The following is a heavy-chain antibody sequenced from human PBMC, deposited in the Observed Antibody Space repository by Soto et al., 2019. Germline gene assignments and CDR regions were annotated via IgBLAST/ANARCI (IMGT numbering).Heavy chain of an antibody. CDR3: AKTPAATQYYYYYGMDV. CDR2: ISGSGGST. J-gene: IGHJ6*02. CDR1: GFTFSSYA. V-gene: IGHV3-23*01. D-gene: IGHD2-2*01. Sequence: SGGSLRLSCAASGFTFSSYAMSWVRQAPGKGLEWVSAISGSGGSTYYADSVKGRFTISRDNSKNTLYLQMNSLRAEDTAVYYCAKTPAATQYYYYYGMDVWGQGTTVTVSS.